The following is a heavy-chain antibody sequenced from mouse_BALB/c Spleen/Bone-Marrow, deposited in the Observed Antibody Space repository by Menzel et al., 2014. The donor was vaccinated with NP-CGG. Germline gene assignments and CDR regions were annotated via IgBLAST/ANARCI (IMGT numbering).Heavy chain of an antibody. CDR2: INPESNTI. V-gene: IGHV4-1*02. D-gene: IGHD2-3*01. CDR1: GFDFSRYW. Sequence: EVKLMESGGGLVQPGGSLKLSCAASGFDFSRYWMSWVRQAPGKGLQWIGEINPESNTINYTPSLKDKSIISRDNAKNTLDLQMSKVRSEDTALYCCARLGYYGWFAYCGQGTLATVSA. CDR3: ARLGYYGWFAY. J-gene: IGHJ3*01.